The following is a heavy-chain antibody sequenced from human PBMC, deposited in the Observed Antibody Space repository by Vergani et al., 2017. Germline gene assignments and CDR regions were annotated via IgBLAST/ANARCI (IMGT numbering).Heavy chain of an antibody. CDR2: ISYDGTQK. J-gene: IGHJ1*01. CDR1: GFTSSYYG. CDR3: ATKSCGTPGCQIGYFRE. D-gene: IGHD1-1*01. V-gene: IGHV3-30*03. Sequence: QVHLVESGGGVVQPGRSLRLSCVVSGFTSSYYGMYWVRQAPGKGLEGVAVISYDGTQKYYADSVKGRFTISRDNSKSTLYLQMNSLRTKDTAVYYCATKSCGTPGCQIGYFREWGQGTLVTVSS.